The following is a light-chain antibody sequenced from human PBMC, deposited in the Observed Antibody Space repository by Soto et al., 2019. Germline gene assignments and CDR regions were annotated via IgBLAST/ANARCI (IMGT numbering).Light chain of an antibody. V-gene: IGKV3-11*01. CDR3: QQHSHWPPWT. CDR2: GAS. J-gene: IGKJ1*01. Sequence: EVVLTQSPATLSLSHGERATLSCRASQNVRTFLDWYQQKPGQAPRLLIYGASNRATGIPARFSGSGSGTDFTLTISSLEPEDFAVYYCQQHSHWPPWTFGQGTKVDIK. CDR1: QNVRTF.